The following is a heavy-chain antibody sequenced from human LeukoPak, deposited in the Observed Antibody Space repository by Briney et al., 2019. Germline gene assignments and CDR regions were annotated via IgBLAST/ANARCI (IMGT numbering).Heavy chain of an antibody. J-gene: IGHJ6*03. CDR2: ISSSSSYI. CDR1: GFTFSSYS. Sequence: GGSLRLSCAASGFTFSSYSMNWVRQAPGKGLEWVSSISSSSSYIYYADSVKGRFTISRDNAKNSLYLQMNSLRAEDTAVYCCASREPYYYYMDVWGKGTTVTVSS. V-gene: IGHV3-21*01. D-gene: IGHD1-14*01. CDR3: ASREPYYYYMDV.